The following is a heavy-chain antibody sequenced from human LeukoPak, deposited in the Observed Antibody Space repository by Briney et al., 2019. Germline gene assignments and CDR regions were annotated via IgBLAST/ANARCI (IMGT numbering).Heavy chain of an antibody. CDR3: AREGSAFDI. V-gene: IGHV4-39*07. J-gene: IGHJ3*02. CDR1: GGSISSSPYY. Sequence: SETLSLTCTVSGGSISSSPYYWGWIRQPPGKGLEWIGSIYYSGTTHYSPSLESRVTISVDTSKNQFSLKLSSVTAADTAVYYCAREGSAFDIWGQGTMVTVSS. CDR2: IYYSGTT.